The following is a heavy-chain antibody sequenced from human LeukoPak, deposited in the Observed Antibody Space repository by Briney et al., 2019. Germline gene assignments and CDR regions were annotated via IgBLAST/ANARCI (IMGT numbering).Heavy chain of an antibody. J-gene: IGHJ4*02. CDR1: GYTFISYA. CDR3: GRDPKLGIRGYTYGYIDY. Sequence: ASVKVSCKTSGYTFISYAMNWVRQAPGQGLEWMGWINTNTGNPTYAQGSTGRYVFSLDTSVSTAYLQISGLKADDTAVYYCGRDPKLGIRGYTYGYIDYWGQGTLVTVSS. V-gene: IGHV7-4-1*02. D-gene: IGHD5-18*01. CDR2: INTNTGNP.